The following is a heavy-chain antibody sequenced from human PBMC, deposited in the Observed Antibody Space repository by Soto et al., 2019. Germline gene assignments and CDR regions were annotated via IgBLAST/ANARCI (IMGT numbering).Heavy chain of an antibody. CDR2: ISYDGSNT. CDR1: GFTFSNYI. V-gene: IGHV3-30-3*01. J-gene: IGHJ6*02. CDR3: ARDLHYYYYYGMDV. Sequence: PGGSLRLSCSASGFTFSNYIMHWVRQAPGKGLEWVAAISYDGSNTFYAESVKGRFTISRDNAKNSLYLQMNSLRDEDTAVYYCARDLHYYYYYGMDVWGQGTTVTVSS.